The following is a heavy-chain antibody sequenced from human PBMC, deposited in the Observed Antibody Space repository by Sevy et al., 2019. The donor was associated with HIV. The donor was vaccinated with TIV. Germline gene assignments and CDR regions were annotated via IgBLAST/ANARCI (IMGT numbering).Heavy chain of an antibody. CDR3: AGWRYDSSGSFDAFDI. Sequence: GGSLRLSCKPSGFTFISYAMNWVRQVPGKGLDWVSTIYDTNYGSGGGTYYADSVKGRFTISRDTSKTTVYLQMNSLRTEDTAVYYWAGWRYDSSGSFDAFDIWGQGTMVTVSS. CDR1: GFTFISYA. CDR2: IYDTNYGSGGGT. V-gene: IGHV3-23*01. J-gene: IGHJ3*02. D-gene: IGHD3-22*01.